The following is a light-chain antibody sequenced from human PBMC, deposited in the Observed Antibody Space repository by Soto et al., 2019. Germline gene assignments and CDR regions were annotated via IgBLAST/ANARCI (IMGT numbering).Light chain of an antibody. CDR1: QNIGKY. CDR3: QESYGGPPST. J-gene: IGKJ2*01. V-gene: IGKV1-39*01. Sequence: DIQMTQSPSSLSASVGDRVTITCRASQNIGKYLTWYQQKPGKAPKLLMYAASTLQSGVPSRFGGSWSGTDFALTISSLQPEDFATDYWQESYGGPPSTFGQGT. CDR2: AAS.